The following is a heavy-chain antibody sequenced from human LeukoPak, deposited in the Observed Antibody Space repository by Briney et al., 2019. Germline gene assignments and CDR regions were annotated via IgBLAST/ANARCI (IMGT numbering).Heavy chain of an antibody. J-gene: IGHJ4*02. CDR2: IYYSGST. Sequence: SETLSLTCTVSGGSISSGGYYWSWIRQHPGKGLEWIGYIYYSGSTYYNPSLKSRVTISVDTSKNQFSLKLSSVTAADTAVYYCARAGYHGGSVDYWGQGTLVTVSS. D-gene: IGHD2-15*01. V-gene: IGHV4-31*03. CDR1: GGSISSGGYY. CDR3: ARAGYHGGSVDY.